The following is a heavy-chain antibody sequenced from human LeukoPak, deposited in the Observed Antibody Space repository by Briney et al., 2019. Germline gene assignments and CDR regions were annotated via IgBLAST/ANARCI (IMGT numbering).Heavy chain of an antibody. CDR1: GGSFSGYY. CDR2: INHSGST. J-gene: IGHJ5*02. Sequence: PSETLSLTCAVYGGSFSGYYWSWIRQPPGKGLEWIGEINHSGSTNYNPSLKSRVTISVDTSKNQFSLKLSSVTAADTAVYYCARKATFRHMVRGASGLDWFDPWGQGTLVTVSS. V-gene: IGHV4-34*01. CDR3: ARKATFRHMVRGASGLDWFDP. D-gene: IGHD3-10*01.